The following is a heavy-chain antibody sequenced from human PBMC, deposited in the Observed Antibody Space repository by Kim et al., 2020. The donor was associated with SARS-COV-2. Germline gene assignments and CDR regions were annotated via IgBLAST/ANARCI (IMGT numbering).Heavy chain of an antibody. J-gene: IGHJ5*02. CDR3: ARAMPRYCSSTSCGTYNWFDP. V-gene: IGHV4-34*01. D-gene: IGHD2-2*01. CDR2: INHSGST. CDR1: GGSFSGYY. Sequence: SETLSLTCAVYGGSFSGYYWSWIRQPPGKGLEWIGEINHSGSTNYNPSLKSRVTISVDTSKNQFSLKLSSVTAADTAVYYCARAMPRYCSSTSCGTYNWFDPWGQGTLVTVSS.